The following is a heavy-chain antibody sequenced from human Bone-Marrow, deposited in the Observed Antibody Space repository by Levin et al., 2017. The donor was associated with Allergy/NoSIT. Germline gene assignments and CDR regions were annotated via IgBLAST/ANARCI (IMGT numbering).Heavy chain of an antibody. CDR1: GFTFNNVR. J-gene: IGHJ4*02. Sequence: GESLKISCAASGFTFNNVRMMWVRPAPGNGLEWVGRITTKSEGDKADHAAPVIGRFSVSRDDSKNTLYLQMNSLRAEDTSVYYCSTGGTVDTGHWGQGTLVIVSS. CDR3: STGGTVDTGH. D-gene: IGHD4-23*01. CDR2: ITTKSEGDKA. V-gene: IGHV3-15*05.